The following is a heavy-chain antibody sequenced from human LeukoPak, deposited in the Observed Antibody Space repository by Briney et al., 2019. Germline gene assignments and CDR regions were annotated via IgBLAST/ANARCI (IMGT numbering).Heavy chain of an antibody. Sequence: GGSLRLSCAGSGFTFSSPWMSWFRQAPGKGLEWVAIIKQDGSEKYYADSVKGRFTVSRDNAKKEVYLQMNNLRVDDTAVYYCAGDAGWTFGIWGQGTKVVVSS. V-gene: IGHV3-7*01. J-gene: IGHJ3*02. CDR1: GFTFSSPW. D-gene: IGHD1-14*01. CDR3: AGDAGWTFGI. CDR2: IKQDGSEK.